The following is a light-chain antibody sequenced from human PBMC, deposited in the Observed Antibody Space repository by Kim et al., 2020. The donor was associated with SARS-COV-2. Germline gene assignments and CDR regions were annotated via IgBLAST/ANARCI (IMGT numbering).Light chain of an antibody. Sequence: GKTVNISCTRTSGSFASSYVQWYQQRPGSAPTTIISESDQRPSGVPERFSGSIDSSSRSAFLTISRLRTEDEADYYCQSYDSSTLVFGGGTQLTVL. CDR3: QSYDSSTLV. V-gene: IGLV6-57*03. CDR2: ESD. J-gene: IGLJ2*01. CDR1: SGSFASSY.